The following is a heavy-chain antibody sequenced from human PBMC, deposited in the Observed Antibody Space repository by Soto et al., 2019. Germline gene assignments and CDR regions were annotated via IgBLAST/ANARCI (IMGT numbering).Heavy chain of an antibody. CDR2: IYYSGST. D-gene: IGHD3-3*01. Sequence: SETLSLTCTVSGGSISSYYWSWIRQPPGKGLEWIGYIYYSGSTNYNPSLKSRVTISVDTSKNQFSLKLSSVTAADTAVYYCASDSDFWRGYCDYWGQGTXVTVSS. J-gene: IGHJ4*02. CDR1: GGSISSYY. V-gene: IGHV4-59*01. CDR3: ASDSDFWRGYCDY.